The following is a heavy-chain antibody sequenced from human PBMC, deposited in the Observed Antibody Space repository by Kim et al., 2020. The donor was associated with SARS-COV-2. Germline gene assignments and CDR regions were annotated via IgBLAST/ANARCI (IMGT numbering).Heavy chain of an antibody. CDR3: ARGGRYYFDY. J-gene: IGHJ4*02. Sequence: SETLFLTCTVSGYSISSGYYWGWIRQPPGKGLEWIGSIYHGGSTYYNPSLKSRVTMSEDTSKNQFSLKLSSVTAADTAVYYCARGGRYYFDYWGQGTLVPVSS. D-gene: IGHD3-16*01. CDR1: GYSISSGYY. CDR2: IYHGGST. V-gene: IGHV4-38-2*02.